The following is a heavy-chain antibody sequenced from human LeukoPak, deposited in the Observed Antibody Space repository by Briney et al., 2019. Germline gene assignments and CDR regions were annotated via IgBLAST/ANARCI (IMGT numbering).Heavy chain of an antibody. V-gene: IGHV1-46*01. Sequence: ASVKVSCNASGYTFTSYYMHWVRQAPGQGLEWMGIINPSGGSTSYAQKFQGRVTITADKSTSTAYMELSSLRSEDTAVYYCARESGDDFWSGYYTNWFDPWGQGTLVTVSS. J-gene: IGHJ5*02. CDR3: ARESGDDFWSGYYTNWFDP. CDR1: GYTFTSYY. CDR2: INPSGGST. D-gene: IGHD3-3*01.